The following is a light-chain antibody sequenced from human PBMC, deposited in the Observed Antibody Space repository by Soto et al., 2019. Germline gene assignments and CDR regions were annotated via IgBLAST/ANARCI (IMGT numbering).Light chain of an antibody. CDR1: SSDVGGYNY. J-gene: IGLJ2*01. CDR2: EVS. V-gene: IGLV2-8*01. CDR3: SSFAGNNNLV. Sequence: QSALTQPPSASGSPGQSVTISCTGTSSDVGGYNYGSWYQQHPGKAPKLMISEVSKRPSGVPDRFSGSKSGNTASLTVSGLQAEDEADYYCSSFAGNNNLVFGGGTKLTVL.